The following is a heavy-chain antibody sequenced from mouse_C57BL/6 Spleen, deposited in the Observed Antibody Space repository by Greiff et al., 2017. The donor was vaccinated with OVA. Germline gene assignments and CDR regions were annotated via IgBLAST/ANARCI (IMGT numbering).Heavy chain of an antibody. CDR3: AMGDYDDAWFAY. D-gene: IGHD2-4*01. CDR2: IWSGGST. CDR1: GFSLTSYG. V-gene: IGHV2-2*01. Sequence: VQLQQSGPGLVQPSQSLSITCTVSGFSLTSYGVHWVRQSPGKGLEWLGVIWSGGSTDYNAAFISRLSISKDNSKSQVFFKMNSLQADDTAIYYWAMGDYDDAWFAYWGQGTLVTVSA. J-gene: IGHJ3*01.